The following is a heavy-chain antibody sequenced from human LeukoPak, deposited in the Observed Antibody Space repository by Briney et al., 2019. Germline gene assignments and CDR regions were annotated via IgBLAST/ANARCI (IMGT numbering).Heavy chain of an antibody. J-gene: IGHJ4*02. CDR3: ARGYNSGYEY. CDR1: GYTFTAFH. D-gene: IGHD1-14*01. V-gene: IGHV1-2*06. CDR2: IKPNNGDT. Sequence: PGASVKVSCKAPGYTFTAFHLHWVRQAPGQGLEWMGRIKPNNGDTSYAQKFQGRVTMTRDTSLSTIYMGLNSLRSDDTAVYYCARGYNSGYEYWGQGTLVTVSS.